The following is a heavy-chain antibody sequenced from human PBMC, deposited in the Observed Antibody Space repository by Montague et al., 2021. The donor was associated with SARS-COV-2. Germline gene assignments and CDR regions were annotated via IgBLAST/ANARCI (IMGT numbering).Heavy chain of an antibody. D-gene: IGHD3-16*01. V-gene: IGHV4-34*01. Sequence: SETLSLTCTVYGGSFSGYYWSWIRQPPGKGLEWIGEINDSGITNYAPSLKSRFAMSVDTSKNQFSLKLNSVTAADTAVYYCSRGGLGGSDVRGQGTLVTVSS. CDR2: INDSGIT. CDR1: GGSFSGYY. CDR3: SRGGLGGSDV. J-gene: IGHJ4*02.